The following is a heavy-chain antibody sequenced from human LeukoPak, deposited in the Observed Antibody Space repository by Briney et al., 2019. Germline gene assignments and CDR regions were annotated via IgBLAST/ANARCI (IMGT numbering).Heavy chain of an antibody. Sequence: SETLSLTGTVSGASINNYYWSWMRQPPGKGLEWIAYIRNSGTTNYNPTLKTRVTISMDTSTNQFTLKLTSVTAADTAVYYCARHQNYGDYALDIWGQGTMVSVSS. CDR1: GASINNYY. D-gene: IGHD4-17*01. J-gene: IGHJ3*02. CDR3: ARHQNYGDYALDI. CDR2: IRNSGTT. V-gene: IGHV4-59*08.